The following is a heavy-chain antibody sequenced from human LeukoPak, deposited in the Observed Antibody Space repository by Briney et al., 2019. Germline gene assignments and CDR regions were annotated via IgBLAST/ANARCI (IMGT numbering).Heavy chain of an antibody. CDR2: IKQDGSGK. V-gene: IGHV3-7*03. D-gene: IGHD3-16*01. J-gene: IGHJ4*02. Sequence: GGPLRLSCAASGFTFSSYWMSWVRQAPGKGLEWVANIKQDGSGKFYVDSVKGRFTISRDNAKNSLYLQMNSLRAEDTAVYYCARGGAMQSPADYWGQGTLVTVSS. CDR3: ARGGAMQSPADY. CDR1: GFTFSSYW.